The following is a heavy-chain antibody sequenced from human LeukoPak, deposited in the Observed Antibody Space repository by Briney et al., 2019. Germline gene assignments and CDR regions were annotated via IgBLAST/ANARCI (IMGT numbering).Heavy chain of an antibody. Sequence: SGGSPRLSCAASGLTFSSYAMSWVRQAPGKGLEWVSGISASGGSTYYADSVKGRFTISRDNSKNMLYLQMKSLRAEDTAVYFCAKAAGSYSCFDSWGQGTLVTVSS. D-gene: IGHD3-10*01. V-gene: IGHV3-23*01. CDR3: AKAAGSYSCFDS. J-gene: IGHJ4*02. CDR2: ISASGGST. CDR1: GLTFSSYA.